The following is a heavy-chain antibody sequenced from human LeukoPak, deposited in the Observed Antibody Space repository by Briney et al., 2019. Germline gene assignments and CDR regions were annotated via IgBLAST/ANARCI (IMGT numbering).Heavy chain of an antibody. CDR3: ARDSEYSSSFAFDI. J-gene: IGHJ3*02. D-gene: IGHD6-13*01. V-gene: IGHV3-7*01. CDR2: INQDGSER. Sequence: GGSLRLSCAASGFTFSSHWMTWVRQAPGKGLEWVANINQDGSERYYVDSVKGRFTISRDNAKNSLYLQMNGLRAEDTAVYYCARDSEYSSSFAFDIWGQGTMVTVSS. CDR1: GFTFSSHW.